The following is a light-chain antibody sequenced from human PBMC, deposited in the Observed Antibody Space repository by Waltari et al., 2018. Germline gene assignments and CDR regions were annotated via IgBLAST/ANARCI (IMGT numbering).Light chain of an antibody. Sequence: QSVLTQPPSASGTPGQGVTISCSGSRSNIGPNTVNWYQQLPGTAPKVLIYSNNQRPSGGPDRFSGSKSGTSASLAVSGLQSEDEGDYYCATWDDSLNGVVFGGGTKLTVL. CDR3: ATWDDSLNGVV. J-gene: IGLJ2*01. CDR2: SNN. CDR1: RSNIGPNT. V-gene: IGLV1-44*01.